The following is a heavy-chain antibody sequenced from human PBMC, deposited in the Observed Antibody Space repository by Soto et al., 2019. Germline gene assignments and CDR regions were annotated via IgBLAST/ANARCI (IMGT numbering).Heavy chain of an antibody. D-gene: IGHD2-2*01. V-gene: IGHV1-3*01. CDR3: AVVEVGGMDV. CDR1: GYTFTTSA. Sequence: GASVKVSCKTSGYTFTTSAMHWVRQAPGQRLEWMGYINAGNGYTKYSQKFQGRVTITADKSTSTAYMELSSLRSEDTAVYYCAVVEVGGMDVWGQGTTVTVSS. J-gene: IGHJ6*02. CDR2: INAGNGYT.